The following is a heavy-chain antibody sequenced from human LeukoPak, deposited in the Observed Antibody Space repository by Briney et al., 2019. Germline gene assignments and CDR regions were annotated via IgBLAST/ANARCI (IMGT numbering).Heavy chain of an antibody. CDR1: GGSISSDY. V-gene: IGHV4-59*08. D-gene: IGHD3-10*01. CDR2: IYYIGST. J-gene: IGHJ4*02. Sequence: SETLSLTCTVSGGSISSDYWSWIRQPPGKGLEWIGYIYYIGSTNYHPSLKSRVPMSVDTSKNQFSLKLTSVTAADTAVYYCARHYYYGKYYFDYWGQGTLVTVSS. CDR3: ARHYYYGKYYFDY.